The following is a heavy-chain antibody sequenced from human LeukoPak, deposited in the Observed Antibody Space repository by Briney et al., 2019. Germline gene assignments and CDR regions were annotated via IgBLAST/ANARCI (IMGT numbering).Heavy chain of an antibody. CDR3: VRGYSFGPYGMDV. D-gene: IGHD2-15*01. Sequence: GGSLRLSCSASGFPFSSYAMHWVRQAPGKGLEYVSAISDSGGSTYYADSVKGRFTISRDNSKYTLYLQMSSLRAEDTAVYFCVRGYSFGPYGMDVWGQGTTVTVSS. J-gene: IGHJ6*02. CDR2: ISDSGGST. V-gene: IGHV3-64D*09. CDR1: GFPFSSYA.